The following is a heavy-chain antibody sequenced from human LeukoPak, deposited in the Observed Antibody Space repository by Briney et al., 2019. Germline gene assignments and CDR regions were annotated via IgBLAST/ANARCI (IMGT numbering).Heavy chain of an antibody. J-gene: IGHJ1*01. D-gene: IGHD2-2*03. CDR2: ISSSSSYI. CDR1: GCTFSSYS. CDR3: ARDPKGGGYCSSTSCYG. V-gene: IGHV3-21*01. Sequence: GGSLRLSCAASGCTFSSYSMNWVRQAPGKGLEWVSSISSSSSYIYYADSVKGRFTISRDNAKNSLYLQMNSLRAEDTAVYYCARDPKGGGYCSSTSCYGWGQGTLVTVTS.